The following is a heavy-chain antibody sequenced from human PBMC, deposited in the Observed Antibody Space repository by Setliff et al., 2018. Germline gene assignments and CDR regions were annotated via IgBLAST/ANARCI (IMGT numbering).Heavy chain of an antibody. CDR1: GFTFSSYA. V-gene: IGHV3-30*04. Sequence: GGSLRLSCAASGFTFSSYAMHWVRQAPSKGLEWVAVISYDGSNKYYADSVKGRFTISRDNSKNTLYLQMSSLRAEDTAVYYCAKDFFDWLELLDYWGQGTLVTVSS. CDR3: AKDFFDWLELLDY. J-gene: IGHJ4*02. D-gene: IGHD3-9*01. CDR2: ISYDGSNK.